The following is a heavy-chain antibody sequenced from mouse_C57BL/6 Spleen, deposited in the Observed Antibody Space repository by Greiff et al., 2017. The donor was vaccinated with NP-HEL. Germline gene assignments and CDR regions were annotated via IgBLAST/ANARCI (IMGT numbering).Heavy chain of an antibody. V-gene: IGHV5-4*01. CDR2: ISDGGSYT. J-gene: IGHJ4*01. CDR1: GFTFSSYA. Sequence: EVMLVESGGGLVKPGGSLKLSCAASGFTFSSYAMSWVRQTPEKRLEWVATISDGGSYTYYPDNVKGRFTISRDNAKNNLYLQMSHLKSEDTAMYYCAREDSNYGNAMDYWGQGTSVTVSS. D-gene: IGHD2-5*01. CDR3: AREDSNYGNAMDY.